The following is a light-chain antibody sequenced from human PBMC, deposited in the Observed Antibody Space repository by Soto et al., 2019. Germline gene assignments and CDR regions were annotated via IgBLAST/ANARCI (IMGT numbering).Light chain of an antibody. CDR1: QGISRS. J-gene: IGKJ5*01. CDR2: AAS. CDR3: QQADTFPIT. Sequence: DIQMTQSPSSVAASLGDRVTISCQASQGISRSLAWYQQKPGKAPKLLIYAASSLQSGVPSRFRGSGFGTDFTLTISSLQPEDSAIYYCQQADTFPITFGQGTRLEIK. V-gene: IGKV1D-12*01.